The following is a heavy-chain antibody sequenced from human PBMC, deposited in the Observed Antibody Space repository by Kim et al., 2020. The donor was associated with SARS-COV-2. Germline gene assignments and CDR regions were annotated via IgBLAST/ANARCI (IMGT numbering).Heavy chain of an antibody. J-gene: IGHJ5*02. Sequence: GGSLRLSCAASGFTFSTYWMTWVRQAPGKGLEWVANIKEDGGEKYYVGSVEGRFTISRDSAKNSLFLQLNSLRAEDTAAYYCARLHSTCGQGTLVTVSS. V-gene: IGHV3-7*01. D-gene: IGHD3-3*02. CDR3: ARLHST. CDR2: IKEDGGEK. CDR1: GFTFSTYW.